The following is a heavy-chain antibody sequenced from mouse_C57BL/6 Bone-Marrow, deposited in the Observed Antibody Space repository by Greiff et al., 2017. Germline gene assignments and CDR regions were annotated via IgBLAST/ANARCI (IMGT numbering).Heavy chain of an antibody. J-gene: IGHJ3*01. CDR2: ISDGGSYT. Sequence: EVHLVESGGGLVKPGGSLKLSCAASGFTFSSYAMSWVRQTPEKRLEWVATISDGGSYTYYPDNVKGRFTISRDNAKNNLYLQMSHLKSEDTAMYYCATGSSPAWFAYWGQGTLVTVSA. V-gene: IGHV5-4*01. D-gene: IGHD1-1*01. CDR3: ATGSSPAWFAY. CDR1: GFTFSSYA.